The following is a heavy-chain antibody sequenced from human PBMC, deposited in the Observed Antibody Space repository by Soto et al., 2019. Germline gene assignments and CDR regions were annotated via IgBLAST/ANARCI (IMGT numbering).Heavy chain of an antibody. D-gene: IGHD3-10*01. CDR2: INHSGST. CDR3: ARAFYGSGSYYFFVFDAFDI. Sequence: QVQLQQWGAGLLKPSETLSLTCAVYGGSFSGYYWSWIRQPPGKGLEWIGEINHSGSTNYNPSLXXRVTRSVEPSXXQXSXXLSSVTAADTAVYYCARAFYGSGSYYFFVFDAFDIWGQGTMVTVSS. CDR1: GGSFSGYY. J-gene: IGHJ3*02. V-gene: IGHV4-34*01.